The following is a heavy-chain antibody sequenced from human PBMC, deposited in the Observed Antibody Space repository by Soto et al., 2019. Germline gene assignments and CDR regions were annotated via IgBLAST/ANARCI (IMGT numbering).Heavy chain of an antibody. CDR1: GGTFSSYA. J-gene: IGHJ4*02. CDR3: ARGDMITFGGVIVMLDY. CDR2: IIPIFGTA. V-gene: IGHV1-69*13. Sequence: ASVKVSCKASGGTFSSYAISWVRQAPGQGLEWMGGIIPIFGTANYAQKFQGRVTITADESTSTAYMELSSLRSEDTAVYYCARGDMITFGGVIVMLDYWGQGTLVTVSS. D-gene: IGHD3-16*02.